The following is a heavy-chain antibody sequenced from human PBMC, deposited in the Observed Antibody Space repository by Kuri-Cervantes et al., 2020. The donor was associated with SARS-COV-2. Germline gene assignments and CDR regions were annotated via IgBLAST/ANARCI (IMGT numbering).Heavy chain of an antibody. V-gene: IGHV3-23*01. CDR3: VKGSAASRPYYFDS. CDR2: ITDDGGST. J-gene: IGHJ4*02. D-gene: IGHD3-10*01. CDR1: GITFSSYA. Sequence: GESLKISCAASGITFSSYAMSWVRQAPGKGLEWVSAITDDGGSTYHADSVKGRFTISRDNSETTLFLQMNSLRAEDTAVYHCVKGSAASRPYYFDSWGQGTLVTVSS.